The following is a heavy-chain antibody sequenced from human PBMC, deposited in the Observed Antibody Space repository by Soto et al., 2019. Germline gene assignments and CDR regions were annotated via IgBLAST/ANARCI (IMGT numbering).Heavy chain of an antibody. D-gene: IGHD6-13*01. Sequence: QVELVESGGGVVQPGRSLRLSCAASGFTFSTYGMHWVRQAPGKGLEWVAAMSYDGTKEYCVDSVKGRFTISRDNSRNTLFLQLNSLRAEDTAVYYCAKEYGSTWIDHWGQGTLVTVSS. J-gene: IGHJ4*02. CDR1: GFTFSTYG. V-gene: IGHV3-30*18. CDR3: AKEYGSTWIDH. CDR2: MSYDGTKE.